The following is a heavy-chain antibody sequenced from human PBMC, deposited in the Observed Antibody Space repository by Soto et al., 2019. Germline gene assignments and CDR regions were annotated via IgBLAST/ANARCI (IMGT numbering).Heavy chain of an antibody. CDR2: IWNDGSHA. V-gene: IGHV3-33*01. CDR3: ARDQTDSGGYSDS. Sequence: XVSLRLSCDGSGFRFRSYGIQWVRQAPGKGLEWLGLIWNDGSHAYYADSVKGRFTISRDNSKNTVFLQVSNLRAEDTAVYFCARDQTDSGGYSDSWAQGTLVTVSS. CDR1: GFRFRSYG. D-gene: IGHD2-15*01. J-gene: IGHJ4*02.